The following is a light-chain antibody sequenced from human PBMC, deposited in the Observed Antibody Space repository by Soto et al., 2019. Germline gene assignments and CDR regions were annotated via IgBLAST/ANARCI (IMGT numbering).Light chain of an antibody. CDR3: AAWDDSLNGYV. V-gene: IGLV1-44*01. CDR1: SSNIGTNA. CDR2: NNN. J-gene: IGLJ1*01. Sequence: QSVLTQPPSASGTPGQRVTISCSGGSSNIGTNAVNWYQQLPGTAPKLLICNNNQRPSGVPDRFSGSKSGTSASLAISGLQSEDEADYYCAAWDDSLNGYVFGTGTKVTVL.